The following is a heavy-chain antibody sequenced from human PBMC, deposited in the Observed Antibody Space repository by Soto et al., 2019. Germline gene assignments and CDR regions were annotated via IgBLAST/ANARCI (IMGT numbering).Heavy chain of an antibody. CDR1: VGSISSYY. CDR3: ARDQLGPYGMDV. V-gene: IGHV4-59*01. Sequence: SETLSLTCTVTVGSISSYYWSWIRQPPGKGLEWIGYIYYSVTTNSNPYLKSRVTISVDTSKNQFSLKLSSVTAADTAVYYCARDQLGPYGMDVWGQGTTVTVSS. CDR2: IYYSVTT. J-gene: IGHJ6*02. D-gene: IGHD1-1*01.